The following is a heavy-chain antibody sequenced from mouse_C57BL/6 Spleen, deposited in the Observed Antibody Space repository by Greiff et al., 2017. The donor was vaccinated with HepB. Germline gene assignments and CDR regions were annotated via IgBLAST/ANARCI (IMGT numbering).Heavy chain of an antibody. J-gene: IGHJ1*03. CDR3: ARRGAHYNGSSYWDCDD. V-gene: IGHV1-50*01. CDR1: GYTFTSYW. CDR2: IDPSDSYT. Sequence: VQLQQPGAELVKPGASVKLSCKASGYTFTSYWMQWVKQRPGQGLEWIGEIDPSDSYTNYNQKFKGKATLTVDTSSSTAYMQLSSLTSEDSAVYYCARRGAHYNGSSYWDCDDWGTGTTVTVSS. D-gene: IGHD1-1*01.